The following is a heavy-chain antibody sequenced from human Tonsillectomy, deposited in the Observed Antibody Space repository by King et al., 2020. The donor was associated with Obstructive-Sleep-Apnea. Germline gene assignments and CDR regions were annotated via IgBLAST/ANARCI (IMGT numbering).Heavy chain of an antibody. Sequence: QVQLQQWGAGLLKPSETLSLTCAVYGGSFSGYYWSWIRQPPGKGLEWIGEINHSGSTNYNPSLKSRVTISVDTSKNQFSLKLSSVTAADTAVYYCATDPRDGYSPMRGPRADFQHWGQGTLVTVSS. V-gene: IGHV4-34*01. CDR1: GGSFSGYY. D-gene: IGHD5-24*01. CDR2: INHSGST. J-gene: IGHJ1*01. CDR3: ATDPRDGYSPMRGPRADFQH.